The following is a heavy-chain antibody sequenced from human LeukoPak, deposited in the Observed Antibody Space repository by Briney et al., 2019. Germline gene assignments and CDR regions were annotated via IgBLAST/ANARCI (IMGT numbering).Heavy chain of an antibody. V-gene: IGHV4-61*02. J-gene: IGHJ4*02. D-gene: IGHD5-18*01. CDR2: IYTSGST. CDR1: GGSISSGSYY. Sequence: PSQTLSLTCTVSGGSISSGSYYWSWIRQPAGKGLEWIGRIYTSGSTNYNPSLKSRVTISVDTSKNQFSLKLSSVTAADTAVYYCASNSYGYYFDYCGQGTLVTVSS. CDR3: ASNSYGYYFDY.